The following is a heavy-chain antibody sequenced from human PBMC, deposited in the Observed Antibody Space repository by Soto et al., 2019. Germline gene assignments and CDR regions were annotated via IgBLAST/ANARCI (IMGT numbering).Heavy chain of an antibody. J-gene: IGHJ5*02. CDR1: GYSFATYW. D-gene: IGHD2-15*01. CDR2: IYPGDFDT. CDR3: ARFFRGCSGGGCLNWFDP. Sequence: GESLKISCKGSGYSFATYWIGRVRQMPGKGLEWMGIIYPGDFDTRYSPSFQGQVTISADKSISTAYLQWSSLKASDSAMYYCARFFRGCSGGGCLNWFDPWGQGTLVTVSS. V-gene: IGHV5-51*01.